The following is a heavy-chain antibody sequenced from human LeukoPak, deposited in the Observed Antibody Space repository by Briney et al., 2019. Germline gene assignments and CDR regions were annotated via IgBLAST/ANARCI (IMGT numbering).Heavy chain of an antibody. J-gene: IGHJ3*02. V-gene: IGHV4-59*08. D-gene: IGHD3-22*01. CDR2: IYYSGST. Sequence: PSETLSLTCTVSGGSISSYYWSWIRQPAGKGLEWIGRIYYSGSTNYNPSLKSRVTISVDTSKNQFSLKLSSVTAADTAVYYCARQYYYDSSGYLHAFDIWGQGTMVTVSS. CDR1: GGSISSYY. CDR3: ARQYYYDSSGYLHAFDI.